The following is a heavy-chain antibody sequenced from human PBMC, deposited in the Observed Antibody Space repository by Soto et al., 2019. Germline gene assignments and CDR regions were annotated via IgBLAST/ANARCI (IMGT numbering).Heavy chain of an antibody. CDR1: GAPVSDYY. CDR3: ARDDSGGFASYYYYGMDV. Sequence: PSETLSLTCTVSGAPVSDYYWTWIRQREGKGLEWIGNIHNGGTATSNPSLRRRVTISVDTSNNQFSLSLRSVTAADTAVYYCARDDSGGFASYYYYGMDVWGQGTTVTVSS. V-gene: IGHV4-59*02. CDR2: IHNGGTA. D-gene: IGHD2-8*02. J-gene: IGHJ6*02.